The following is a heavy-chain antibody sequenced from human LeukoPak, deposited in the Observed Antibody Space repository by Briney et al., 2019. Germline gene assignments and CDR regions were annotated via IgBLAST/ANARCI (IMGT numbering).Heavy chain of an antibody. Sequence: GSLRLSCSASGFTFSAYSMNWVRQAPGKGLEWLSYINSRSNTIYYANPVKGRFTISRDNAKNSLFLQMNSLRPEDTAVYYCASRANDWYRDANWFDPWGQGTLVTVSS. D-gene: IGHD2-21*01. CDR3: ASRANDWYRDANWFDP. J-gene: IGHJ5*02. V-gene: IGHV3-48*04. CDR2: INSRSNTI. CDR1: GFTFSAYS.